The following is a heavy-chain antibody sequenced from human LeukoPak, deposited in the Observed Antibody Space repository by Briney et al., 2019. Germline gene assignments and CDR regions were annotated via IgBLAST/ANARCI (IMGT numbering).Heavy chain of an antibody. Sequence: GGSLRLSCAASGFTFSSYGMSWVRQAPGKGLEWVSAISGSGGSTYYADSVKGRFTISRDNSKNTLYLQMNSLRAEDTAVYYCAKGLPWFGELSDHFDYWGQGTLVTVSS. V-gene: IGHV3-23*01. CDR1: GFTFSSYG. CDR3: AKGLPWFGELSDHFDY. J-gene: IGHJ4*02. CDR2: ISGSGGST. D-gene: IGHD3-10*01.